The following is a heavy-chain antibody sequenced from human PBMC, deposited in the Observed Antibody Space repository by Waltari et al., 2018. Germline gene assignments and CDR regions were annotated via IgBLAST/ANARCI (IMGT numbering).Heavy chain of an antibody. V-gene: IGHV1-2*02. J-gene: IGHJ5*02. CDR2: IDPHSGCT. Sequence: QLQLVQSGAGVKKPGASVKVSCKASGYTFTGYYIHWVRQAAGQGLEWMGWIDPHSGCTNYALKFQGRVTMTGATSISTAYMELSRLRSDDTAVYYCAVTYQSAWFEPSGQGTLVTVSS. CDR1: GYTFTGYY. D-gene: IGHD2-2*01. CDR3: AVTYQSAWFEP.